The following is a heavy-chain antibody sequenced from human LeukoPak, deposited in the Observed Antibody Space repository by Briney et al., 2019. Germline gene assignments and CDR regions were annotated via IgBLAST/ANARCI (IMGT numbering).Heavy chain of an antibody. CDR3: AREPYAINQWIDY. V-gene: IGHV3-21*01. CDR1: GFTFSSYS. D-gene: IGHD2-8*01. CDR2: ISSSSSYI. J-gene: IGHJ4*02. Sequence: GGSLRLSCAASGFTFSSYSMNWVRQAPGKGLEWVSSISSSSSYIYYADSVKGRFTISRDNAKNSLYLQMNSLRAEDTAVYYCAREPYAINQWIDYWGQRTLVTVSS.